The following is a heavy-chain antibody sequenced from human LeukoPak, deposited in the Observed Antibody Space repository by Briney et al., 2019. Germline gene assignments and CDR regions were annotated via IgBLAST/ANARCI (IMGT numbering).Heavy chain of an antibody. CDR3: ARARDIVVVPAAIRAGWFDP. V-gene: IGHV4-34*01. CDR2: INHSGST. CDR1: GGSFSGYY. D-gene: IGHD2-2*02. Sequence: SETLSLTRAVYGGSFSGYYWSWIRQPPGKGLEWIGEINHSGSTNYNPSLKSRVTISVDTSKNHFSLKLSSVTAADTDVYYCARARDIVVVPAAIRAGWFDPWGQGTLVTVSS. J-gene: IGHJ5*02.